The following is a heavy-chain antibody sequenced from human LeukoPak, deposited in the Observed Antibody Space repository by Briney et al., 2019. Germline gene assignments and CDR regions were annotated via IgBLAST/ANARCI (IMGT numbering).Heavy chain of an antibody. J-gene: IGHJ4*02. D-gene: IGHD7-27*01. CDR1: GFTFSSYA. V-gene: IGHV3-23*01. CDR2: ITVSGDST. Sequence: PGGSLRLSCAASGFTFSSYAMSWVRQAPGKGLEWVSTITVSGDSTYYADSVKGRFTISRDNSKNTLDLQMNSLRAEDTAVYYCAKANWGSGYWGQGTLVTVSS. CDR3: AKANWGSGY.